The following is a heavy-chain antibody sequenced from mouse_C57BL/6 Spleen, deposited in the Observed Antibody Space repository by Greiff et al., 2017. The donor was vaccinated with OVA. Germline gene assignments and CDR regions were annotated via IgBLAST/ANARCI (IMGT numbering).Heavy chain of an antibody. CDR2: ISDGGSYT. D-gene: IGHD1-1*01. J-gene: IGHJ3*01. V-gene: IGHV5-4*01. Sequence: EVKLVESGGGLVKPGGSLKLSCAASGFTFSSYAMSWVRQTPEKRLEWVATISDGGSYTYYPDNVKGRFTISRDNAKNNLYLQMSHLKSEDTAMYYCARDLTTEAYWGQGTLVTVSA. CDR3: ARDLTTEAY. CDR1: GFTFSSYA.